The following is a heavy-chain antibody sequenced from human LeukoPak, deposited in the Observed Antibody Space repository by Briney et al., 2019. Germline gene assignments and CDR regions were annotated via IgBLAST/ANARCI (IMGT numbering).Heavy chain of an antibody. V-gene: IGHV3-30*02. Sequence: HSGGSLRLSCAASGFTFSFYGMHWVRQAPGRGLEWVVFIRFDGSSTYYADSVKGRFTITRDNSKNMLYLQMNSLRAEDTAVYYCAKGGLTVMDVWGKGTTVTISS. CDR3: AKGGLTVMDV. CDR1: GFTFSFYG. J-gene: IGHJ6*04. CDR2: IRFDGSST. D-gene: IGHD4-17*01.